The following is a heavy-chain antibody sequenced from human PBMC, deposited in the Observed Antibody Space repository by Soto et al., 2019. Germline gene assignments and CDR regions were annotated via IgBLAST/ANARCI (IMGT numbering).Heavy chain of an antibody. CDR3: ATALGAGFGELSENWFDT. CDR2: IYHSGST. Sequence: SETLSLTCAVSGYSISSGYYWGWIRQPPGKGLEWIGSIYHSGSTYYNPSLKSRVTISVDTSKNQFSLKLSSVTAADTAVYYCATALGAGFGELSENWFDTWGQGTLVTVSS. V-gene: IGHV4-38-2*01. D-gene: IGHD3-10*01. J-gene: IGHJ5*02. CDR1: GYSISSGYY.